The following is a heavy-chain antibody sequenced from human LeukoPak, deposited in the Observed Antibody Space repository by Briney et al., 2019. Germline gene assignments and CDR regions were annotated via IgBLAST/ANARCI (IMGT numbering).Heavy chain of an antibody. Sequence: PSETLSLTCTVSGGSISNHYWSWIRQPPGKGLEWIGYIYYSGSTNYNPSLKSRVTISVDTSKNQFSLKLSSVTAADTAVYYCARFGYSYEGPIDYWGQGTLVTVSS. D-gene: IGHD5-18*01. J-gene: IGHJ4*02. CDR1: GGSISNHY. CDR3: ARFGYSYEGPIDY. V-gene: IGHV4-59*11. CDR2: IYYSGST.